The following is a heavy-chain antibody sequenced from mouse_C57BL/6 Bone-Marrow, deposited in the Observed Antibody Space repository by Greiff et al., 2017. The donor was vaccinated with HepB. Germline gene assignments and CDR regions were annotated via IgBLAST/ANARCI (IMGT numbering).Heavy chain of an antibody. V-gene: IGHV1-82*01. Sequence: VQLVESGPELVKPGASVKISCKASGYAFSSSWMNWVKQRPGKGLEWIGRIYPGDGDTNYNGKFKGKATLTADKSSSTAYMQLSSLTSEDSAVYFCARGGGSSGYQAWFAYWGQGTLVTVSA. CDR3: ARGGGSSGYQAWFAY. CDR1: GYAFSSSW. CDR2: IYPGDGDT. J-gene: IGHJ3*01. D-gene: IGHD3-2*02.